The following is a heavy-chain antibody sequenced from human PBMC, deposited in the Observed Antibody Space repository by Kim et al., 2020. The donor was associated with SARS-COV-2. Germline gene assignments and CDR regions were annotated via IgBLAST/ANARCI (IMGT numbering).Heavy chain of an antibody. CDR2: ISGSGGST. CDR1: GFTFSSYA. Sequence: GGSLRLSCAASGFTFSSYAMSWVRQAPGKGLEWVSAISGSGGSTYYADSVKGRFTISRDNSKNTLYLQMNSLRAEDTAVYYCAKEYYYDSSGYYFELSGMGAIYYYYGMDVWGQGTTVTVSS. CDR3: AKEYYYDSSGYYFELSGMGAIYYYYGMDV. J-gene: IGHJ6*02. D-gene: IGHD3-22*01. V-gene: IGHV3-23*01.